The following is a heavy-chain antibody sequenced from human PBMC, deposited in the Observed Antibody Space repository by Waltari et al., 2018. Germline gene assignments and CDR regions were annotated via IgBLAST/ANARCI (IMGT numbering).Heavy chain of an antibody. D-gene: IGHD3-16*02. CDR3: ARQGSYNYVGGSYRYSLDY. CDR2: IYTNGNT. J-gene: IGHJ4*02. Sequence: QVQLQESGPGLVKPSQTLSLTCTVSGGSISSGTYYWSWIRQPAGQGLEWIGHIYTNGNTNYNPSRKSRVTISRDTSKNQFSLNLSSVTAADTAVYYCARQGSYNYVGGSYRYSLDYWGQGTLVTVSS. CDR1: GGSISSGTYY. V-gene: IGHV4-61*09.